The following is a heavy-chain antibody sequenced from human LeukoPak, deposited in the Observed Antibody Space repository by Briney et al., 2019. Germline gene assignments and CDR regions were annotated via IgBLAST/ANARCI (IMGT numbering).Heavy chain of an antibody. CDR3: ARGHIVVVPAATYYYYYGMDV. CDR2: ISYDGSNK. CDR1: GFTFNNYG. Sequence: GGSLRLSCAASGFTFNNYGMHWVRQAPGKGLEWVAVISYDGSNKYYADSVKGRFTISRDNSKNTLYLQMNSLRAEDTAVYYCARGHIVVVPAATYYYYYGMDVWGQGTTVTVSS. J-gene: IGHJ6*02. V-gene: IGHV3-30*03. D-gene: IGHD2-2*01.